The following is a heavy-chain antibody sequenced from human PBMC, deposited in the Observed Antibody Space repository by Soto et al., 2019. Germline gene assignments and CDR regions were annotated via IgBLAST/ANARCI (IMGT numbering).Heavy chain of an antibody. V-gene: IGHV4-39*01. CDR2: IYYSGST. J-gene: IGHJ4*02. CDR3: ARPSEMATIDY. CDR1: GGSISSSSYY. Sequence: SETLSLTCTVSGGSISSSSYYWGWIRQPPGKGLEWIGSIYYSGSTYYNPSLKSRVTISVDTSKNQFSLKLSSVTAADTAVYYCARPSEMATIDYWGQGTLVTVSS. D-gene: IGHD5-12*01.